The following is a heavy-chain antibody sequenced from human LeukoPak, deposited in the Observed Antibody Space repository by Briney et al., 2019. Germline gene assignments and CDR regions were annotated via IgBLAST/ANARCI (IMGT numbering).Heavy chain of an antibody. Sequence: ASVNVSCKASGYTLTTYGFSWVRQAPGQGLEWMGWISSYNGGADYAQKLQGRVTMTTDTSTRTTYMELRSLRSDDTAVYYCARQKKQTTAIDYWGQGTLVTVSS. CDR2: ISSYNGGA. CDR1: GYTLTTYG. J-gene: IGHJ4*02. CDR3: ARQKKQTTAIDY. V-gene: IGHV1-18*01. D-gene: IGHD4-17*01.